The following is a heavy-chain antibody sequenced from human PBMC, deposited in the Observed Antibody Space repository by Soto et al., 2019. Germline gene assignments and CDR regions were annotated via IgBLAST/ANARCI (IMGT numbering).Heavy chain of an antibody. Sequence: SQTLSLTSTVAGGSTSTYYWSWTRRPAGKGLGWIGYIYYSGSSDYNPPLKSRVTISVDTSKDQFALKLSSVTAADMAVYYCAKCSGWGGFDYWGQGTLVTVS. J-gene: IGHJ4*02. CDR1: GGSTSTYY. V-gene: IGHV4-59*01. CDR2: IYYSGSS. CDR3: AKCSGWGGFDY. D-gene: IGHD6-19*01.